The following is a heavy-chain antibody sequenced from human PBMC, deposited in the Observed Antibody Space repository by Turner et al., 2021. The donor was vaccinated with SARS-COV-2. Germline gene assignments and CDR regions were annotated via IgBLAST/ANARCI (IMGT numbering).Heavy chain of an antibody. CDR1: RYTFPSYD. CDR3: ARSPFRIQLWRNNPNPYWYFDL. J-gene: IGHJ2*01. V-gene: IGHV1-8*01. CDR2: MNLNSGNT. Sequence: QLAQSGAEGQKPGATVKVYCKASRYTFPSYDINWVRQATGQGLEWMGWMNLNSGNTGDAQKVQGRVTMTRNTSSSTAYMELGSVRSEDAAVYFCARSPFRIQLWRNNPNPYWYFDLWGRGTLFTVSS. D-gene: IGHD5-18*01.